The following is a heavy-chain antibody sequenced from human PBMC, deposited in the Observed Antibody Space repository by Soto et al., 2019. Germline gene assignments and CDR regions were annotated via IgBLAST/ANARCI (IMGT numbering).Heavy chain of an antibody. J-gene: IGHJ4*02. Sequence: PSETLSLTCTVSGGSIISYYWSWILQPPGKGLEWIGYIYYSGSTNYNPSLKSRVTISVDTSKNQFSLKLSSVTAADTAVYYCARVEINGSYFDYWGQGTLVTVSS. D-gene: IGHD1-26*01. CDR1: GGSIISYY. CDR2: IYYSGST. V-gene: IGHV4-59*01. CDR3: ARVEINGSYFDY.